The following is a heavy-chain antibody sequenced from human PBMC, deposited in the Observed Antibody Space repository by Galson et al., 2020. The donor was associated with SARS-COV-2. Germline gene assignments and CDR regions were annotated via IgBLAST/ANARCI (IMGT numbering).Heavy chain of an antibody. CDR1: GFTFSSYS. D-gene: IGHD3-10*01. Sequence: NSGGSLRLSCAASGFTFSSYSMNWVRQAPGKGLERVSSISSSSSYIYYADSVKGRFTISRDNAKNSLYLQMNSLRAEDTAVYYCATQSSDKYYYYYGMDVWGKGTTVTVSS. J-gene: IGHJ6*04. CDR3: ATQSSDKYYYYYGMDV. CDR2: ISSSSSYI. V-gene: IGHV3-21*01.